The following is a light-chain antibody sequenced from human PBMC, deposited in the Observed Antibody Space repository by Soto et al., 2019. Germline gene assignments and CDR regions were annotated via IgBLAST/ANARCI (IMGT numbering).Light chain of an antibody. CDR2: EAS. CDR3: QQHGSSPIT. V-gene: IGKV3-20*01. J-gene: IGKJ5*01. CDR1: QSVAGAY. Sequence: IVMSTSLGTLSLTKKDRATLSCRASQSVAGAYVAWYQQRPGQAPRLLISEASSRATGIPDRFSGSGSGTDFTLTIDRLEPEDFAMYYCQQHGSSPITVGQGGRLEI.